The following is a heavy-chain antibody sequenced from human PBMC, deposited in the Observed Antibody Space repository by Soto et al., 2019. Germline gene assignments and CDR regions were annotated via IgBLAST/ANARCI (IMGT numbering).Heavy chain of an antibody. J-gene: IGHJ3*01. V-gene: IGHV3-53*01. CDR1: GLTVSGKKY. D-gene: IGHD1-1*01. CDR2: LYDVDGS. CDR3: ATWHEPEHAYDV. Sequence: DVQLVESGGGLMQPGASLRLSCAASGLTVSGKKYVAWVRQAPGKGLEWVSALYDVDGSFYSDSVKGRFTTSSDSSKTTVYLQMNDLRPADTAVYYCATWHEPEHAYDVWGQGTTVTVSS.